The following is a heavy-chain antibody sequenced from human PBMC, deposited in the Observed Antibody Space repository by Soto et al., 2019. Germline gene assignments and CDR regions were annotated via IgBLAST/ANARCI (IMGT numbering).Heavy chain of an antibody. Sequence: KTSETLSLTCTVSGGSISSYYWSWIRQPPGKGLEWIGYIYYSGSTNYNPSLKSRVTISVDTSKNQFSLKLSSVTAADTAVYYCARGDRYYYDSSGTRWYYFDYWGQGTLVTVSS. CDR1: GGSISSYY. D-gene: IGHD3-22*01. CDR3: ARGDRYYYDSSGTRWYYFDY. J-gene: IGHJ4*02. V-gene: IGHV4-59*01. CDR2: IYYSGST.